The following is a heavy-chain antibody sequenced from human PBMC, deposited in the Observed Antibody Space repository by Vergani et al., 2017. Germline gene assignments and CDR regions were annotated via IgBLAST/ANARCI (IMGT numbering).Heavy chain of an antibody. D-gene: IGHD1-26*01. V-gene: IGHV3-7*03. J-gene: IGHJ3*02. CDR1: GFTFRTYW. CDR2: MNQNGSEK. Sequence: EVQLVESGGGLVQPGGSLRLSCAASGFTFRTYWMNWVRQAPGRGLEGVANMNQNGSEKYYVDSVKGGVTISRDNAKNSLYLQMNSLGAEDRAVYYCARAMVGATTAHDALDIWGQGTMVTVSS. CDR3: ARAMVGATTAHDALDI.